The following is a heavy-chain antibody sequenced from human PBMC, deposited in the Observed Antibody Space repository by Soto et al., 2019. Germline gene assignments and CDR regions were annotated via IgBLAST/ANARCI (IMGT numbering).Heavy chain of an antibody. Sequence: TLSLTCTVSGASISTDYWSWIRQSPGKGLEWLGYIYYGGSINYNPSLKSRVIISVDTSKNTAYLQMNSLKTEDTAVYYCTMTTVTTWGYWGQGTLVTVSS. V-gene: IGHV4-59*12. CDR2: IYYGGSI. CDR1: GASISTDY. J-gene: IGHJ4*02. CDR3: TMTTVTTWGY. D-gene: IGHD4-17*01.